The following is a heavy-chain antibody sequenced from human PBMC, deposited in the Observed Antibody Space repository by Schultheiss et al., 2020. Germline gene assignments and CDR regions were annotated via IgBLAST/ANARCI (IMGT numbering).Heavy chain of an antibody. CDR1: GFTFSNAW. Sequence: GGSLRLSCAASGFTFSNAWMSWVRQAPGKGLEWVGRIKSKTDGGTTDYAAPVKGRFTISRDDSKNTLYLHMNSLIPEDTAVYYCTAYYGSGFYTFDYWGQGALVTVSS. CDR2: IKSKTDGGTT. CDR3: TAYYGSGFYTFDY. D-gene: IGHD3-10*01. J-gene: IGHJ4*02. V-gene: IGHV3-15*01.